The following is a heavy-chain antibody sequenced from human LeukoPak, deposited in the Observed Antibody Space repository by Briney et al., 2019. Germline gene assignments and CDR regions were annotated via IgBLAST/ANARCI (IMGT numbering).Heavy chain of an antibody. CDR3: ARGPYSYDSSGAFDI. CDR1: GGSISSSSYY. Sequence: SETLSLTCTVSGGSISSSSYYWGWIRQPPGKGLEWIGSIYYSGSTYYNPSLKSRVTISVDTSNNQYSLKLSSVTAADTAVYFCARGPYSYDSSGAFDIWGQGTMVTVSS. CDR2: IYYSGST. D-gene: IGHD3-22*01. J-gene: IGHJ3*02. V-gene: IGHV4-39*07.